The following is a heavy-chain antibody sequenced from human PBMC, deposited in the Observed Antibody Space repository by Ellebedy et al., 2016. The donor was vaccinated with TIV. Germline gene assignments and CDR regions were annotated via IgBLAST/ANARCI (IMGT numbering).Heavy chain of an antibody. V-gene: IGHV4-39*01. CDR1: GGSIRSSSYY. D-gene: IGHD2-15*01. J-gene: IGHJ3*02. CDR2: IYYSGST. CDR3: ARVGAAAFDI. Sequence: MPSETLSLTCTVSGGSIRSSSYYWGWIRQPPGKGLEWIGSIYYSGSTYYNPSLKSRVTISVDTSKNQFSLKLSYVTAADTAVYYCARVGAAAFDIWGQGAMVTVSS.